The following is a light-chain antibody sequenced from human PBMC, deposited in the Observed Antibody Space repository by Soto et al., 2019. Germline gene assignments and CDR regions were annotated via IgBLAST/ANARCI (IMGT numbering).Light chain of an antibody. CDR3: QQYNSYRSWT. CDR1: QSISSW. J-gene: IGKJ1*01. V-gene: IGKV1-5*01. CDR2: DAS. Sequence: DIQMTQSPSTLSASAGDRVTITCRASQSISSWLAWYQQKPGKAPKLLIYDASSLESGVPSRFSGSGSGTEFTLTISSLQPDDFATYYCQQYNSYRSWTFGQGTKVDIK.